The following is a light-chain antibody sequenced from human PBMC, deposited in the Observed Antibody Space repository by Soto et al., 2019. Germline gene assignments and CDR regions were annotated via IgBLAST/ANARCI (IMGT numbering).Light chain of an antibody. CDR3: QQYNDNWT. V-gene: IGKV1-5*03. CDR1: QSISSW. J-gene: IGKJ1*01. Sequence: DIQMTQSPSTLSASVGDRVTITCRASQSISSWLAWYQQKPGQAPKLLIYKASTLKSGVPSRFSGSGSGTEFTLAISSLQPDDSANYYCQQYNDNWTFGQGTKVEIK. CDR2: KAS.